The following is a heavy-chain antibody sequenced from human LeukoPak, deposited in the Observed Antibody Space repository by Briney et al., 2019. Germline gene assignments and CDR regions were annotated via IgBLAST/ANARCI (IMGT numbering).Heavy chain of an antibody. V-gene: IGHV3-21*04. CDR2: ISSSSSYI. CDR1: GFTFSSYS. Sequence: GGSLRLSCAASGFTFSSYSMNWVRQAPGKGLEWVSSISSSSSYIYYADSVKGRFTISRDNAKNSLYLQMNSLKTEDTAVYYCTSGGYCSSTSCYYYMDVWGKGTTVTVSS. CDR3: TSGGYCSSTSCYYYMDV. D-gene: IGHD2-2*01. J-gene: IGHJ6*03.